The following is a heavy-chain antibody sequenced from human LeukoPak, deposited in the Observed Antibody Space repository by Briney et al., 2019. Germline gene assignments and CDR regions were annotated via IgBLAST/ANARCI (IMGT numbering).Heavy chain of an antibody. Sequence: PGGSLRLPCAASGFSFTSYSMSWVRQAPGKGLEWISYISISSSPIFYADSVKGRFTISRDNVKKTLYLQMNSLRAEDTAVYYCARIVGAADCWGRGTLVTVSS. CDR1: GFSFTSYS. CDR2: ISISSSPI. J-gene: IGHJ4*02. CDR3: ARIVGAADC. V-gene: IGHV3-48*01. D-gene: IGHD1-26*01.